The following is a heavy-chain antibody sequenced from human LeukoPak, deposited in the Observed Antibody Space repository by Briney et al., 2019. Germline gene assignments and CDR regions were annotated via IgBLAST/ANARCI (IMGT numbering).Heavy chain of an antibody. J-gene: IGHJ4*02. CDR3: ARSSPSGATYFNY. CDR2: IYTSGST. CDR1: GGSISSHY. Sequence: PSETLSLTCTVSGGSISSHYWNWIRQPAGKGLEWIGRIYTSGSTHYNPSLKSRISMSVDTSKAQFSLKLNSVIAADTAVYFCARSSPSGATYFNYWGQGTLVTVSS. D-gene: IGHD2-15*01. V-gene: IGHV4-4*07.